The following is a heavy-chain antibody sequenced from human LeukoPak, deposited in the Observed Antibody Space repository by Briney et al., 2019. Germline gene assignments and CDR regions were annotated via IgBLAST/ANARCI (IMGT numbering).Heavy chain of an antibody. CDR3: ATYDLPPDAMGV. V-gene: IGHV3-7*01. CDR2: IKGDGSVK. J-gene: IGHJ6*02. Sequence: GGSLRLSCAASGFTVSSNYMSWVRQAPGKGLEWVANIKGDGSVKYYVDSVKGRFTISRDNAENSLYLQMSSLRAEGTALYYCATYDLPPDAMGVWGHGTSVTVSS. D-gene: IGHD3-3*01. CDR1: GFTVSSNY.